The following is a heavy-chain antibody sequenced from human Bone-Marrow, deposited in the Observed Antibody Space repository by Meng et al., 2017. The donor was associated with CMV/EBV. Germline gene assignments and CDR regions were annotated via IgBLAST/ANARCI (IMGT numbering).Heavy chain of an antibody. CDR2: IIPILGIA. Sequence: SVKVSCKASGGTFSSYAISWVRQAPGQGLEWMGGIIPILGIANYAQKFQGRVTITTDESTSTAYMELSSLRSEDTAVYYCARDSRYCSSTSCYMDLDYWGQGTLVTVSS. CDR1: GGTFSSYA. D-gene: IGHD2-2*02. V-gene: IGHV1-69*10. J-gene: IGHJ4*02. CDR3: ARDSRYCSSTSCYMDLDY.